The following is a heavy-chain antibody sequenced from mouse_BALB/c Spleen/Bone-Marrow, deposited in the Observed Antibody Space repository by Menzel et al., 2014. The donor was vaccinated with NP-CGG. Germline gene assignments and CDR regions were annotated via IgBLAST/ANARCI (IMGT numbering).Heavy chain of an antibody. CDR2: ISSGSSTI. CDR3: ARHYGTIYYYAMDY. D-gene: IGHD2-1*01. J-gene: IGHJ4*01. V-gene: IGHV5-17*02. Sequence: EVKLVESGGGLVQPGGSRKLSCAASGFTFSSFGMHWVRQAPEKGLEWVAYISSGSSTIYYADTVKGRFTISRDNPKNTLFLQMTSLRSEDTAMYYCARHYGTIYYYAMDYWGQETSVTVSS. CDR1: GFTFSSFG.